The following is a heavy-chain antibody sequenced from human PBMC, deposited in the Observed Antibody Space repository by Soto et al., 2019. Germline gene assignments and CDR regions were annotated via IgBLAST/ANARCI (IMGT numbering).Heavy chain of an antibody. D-gene: IGHD3-22*01. CDR3: ARVPINYYDSSATYFQH. CDR2: ISAYNGNT. Sequence: ASVKVSCKASGYTFTGYGISWVRQAPGQGLEWMGWISAYNGNTNYAQKLQGRVTMTTDTSTSTAYMELRSLRSDDTAVYYCARVPINYYDSSATYFQHWGQGTLVTVS. V-gene: IGHV1-18*01. CDR1: GYTFTGYG. J-gene: IGHJ1*01.